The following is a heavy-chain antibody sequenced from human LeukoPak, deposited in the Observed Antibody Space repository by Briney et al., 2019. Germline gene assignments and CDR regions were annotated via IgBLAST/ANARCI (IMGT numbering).Heavy chain of an antibody. J-gene: IGHJ4*02. V-gene: IGHV3-33*01. D-gene: IGHD4-17*01. Sequence: QSGGSQRLSCPAAGSTLGGSGIDSVRQAPGKGLEWVAVIWYDGSKKYYGDSVKGRFTISRDNSKNTLYLQMNSLRVEDVSNYYCERKDGDYDRGFYYWGQVTLVTVSS. CDR2: IWYDGSKK. CDR3: ERKDGDYDRGFYY. CDR1: GSTLGGSG.